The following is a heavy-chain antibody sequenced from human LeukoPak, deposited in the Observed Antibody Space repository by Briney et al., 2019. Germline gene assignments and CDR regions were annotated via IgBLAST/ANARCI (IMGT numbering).Heavy chain of an antibody. CDR3: ARGAMRNYYDSSGLDY. CDR2: INYRGSA. D-gene: IGHD3-22*01. V-gene: IGHV4-31*03. Sequence: PSETLSLTCTVSGGSISSVDYYWSWIRQYPGKGLEWIGYINYRGSAYYNPSLKSRVTISVDTSKNQFSLKLSSVTAADTAVYYCARGAMRNYYDSSGLDYWGQGTLVTVSS. CDR1: GGSISSVDYY. J-gene: IGHJ4*02.